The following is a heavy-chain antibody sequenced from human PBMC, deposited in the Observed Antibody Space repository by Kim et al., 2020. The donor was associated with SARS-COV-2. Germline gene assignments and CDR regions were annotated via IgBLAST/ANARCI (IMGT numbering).Heavy chain of an antibody. CDR2: INPSGGST. J-gene: IGHJ4*03. CDR3: ARDQGVTMVRGVIIQDYYFDY. D-gene: IGHD3-10*01. CDR1: GYTFTSYY. V-gene: IGHV1-46*01. Sequence: ASVKVSCKASGYTFTSYYMHWVRQAPGQGLEWMGIINPSGGSTSYAQKFQGRVTMTRDTSTSTVYMELSSLGSEDTAVYYCARDQGVTMVRGVIIQDYYFDYWGQGTLVTVSS.